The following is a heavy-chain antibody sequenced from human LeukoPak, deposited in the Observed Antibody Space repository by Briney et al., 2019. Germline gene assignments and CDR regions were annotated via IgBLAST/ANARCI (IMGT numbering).Heavy chain of an antibody. J-gene: IGHJ4*02. D-gene: IGHD3-16*02. CDR3: ARGTYYDYVWGSYRPLDY. CDR1: GYTFTSYY. Sequence: ASVKASCKASGYTFTSYYMHWVRQAPGQGLEWMGIINSSGGSTSYAQKFQGRVTMTRDMSTSTVYMELSSLRSEDTAVYYCARGTYYDYVWGSYRPLDYWGQGTLVTVSS. V-gene: IGHV1-46*01. CDR2: INSSGGST.